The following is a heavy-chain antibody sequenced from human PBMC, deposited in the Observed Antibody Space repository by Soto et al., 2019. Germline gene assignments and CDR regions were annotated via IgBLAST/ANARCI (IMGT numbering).Heavy chain of an antibody. Sequence: QVQLVQSGAEVKKPGSSVKVSCKASGGTFSSYAIGWVRQAPGQGLEWMGGIIPIFGTANYAQKFQGRVTITADESTSTAYMELSSLRSEDTAVYYCARVVRGYCISTSCYARYNGMDVWGQGTTVTVSS. CDR3: ARVVRGYCISTSCYARYNGMDV. D-gene: IGHD2-2*01. V-gene: IGHV1-69*12. J-gene: IGHJ6*02. CDR2: IIPIFGTA. CDR1: GGTFSSYA.